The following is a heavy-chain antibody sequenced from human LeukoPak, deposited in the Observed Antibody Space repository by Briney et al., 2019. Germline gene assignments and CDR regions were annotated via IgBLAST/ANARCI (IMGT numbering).Heavy chain of an antibody. D-gene: IGHD6-13*01. J-gene: IGHJ4*02. Sequence: TSVKVSCKASGYTFTSYGISWVRQAPGQGLEWMGWIGAYNGNTNYAQKVQGRVTMTTDTSTSTAYMELRSLRSDDTAVYYCARAPSSSWYRAFDYWGQGTLVTVSS. CDR2: IGAYNGNT. V-gene: IGHV1-18*01. CDR3: ARAPSSSWYRAFDY. CDR1: GYTFTSYG.